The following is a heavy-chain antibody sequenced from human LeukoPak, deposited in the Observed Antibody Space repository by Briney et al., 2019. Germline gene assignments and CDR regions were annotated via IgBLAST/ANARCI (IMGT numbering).Heavy chain of an antibody. CDR3: ARDQNAYSGSYSYYFDY. CDR1: GFTFSSYA. J-gene: IGHJ4*02. CDR2: ISGSGGST. D-gene: IGHD1-26*01. V-gene: IGHV3-23*01. Sequence: PGGSLRLSCAASGFTFSSYAMSWVRQAPGKGLEWVSAISGSGGSTYYADSVKGRFTISRDNSKNTLYLQMNSLRAEDTAVYYCARDQNAYSGSYSYYFDYWGQGTLVTVSS.